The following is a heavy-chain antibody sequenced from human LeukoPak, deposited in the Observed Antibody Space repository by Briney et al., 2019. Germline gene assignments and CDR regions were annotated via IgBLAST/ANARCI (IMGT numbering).Heavy chain of an antibody. J-gene: IGHJ4*02. D-gene: IGHD1-26*01. CDR1: GGSFSSYF. Sequence: SETLSLTCAVYGGSFSSYFWTWIRQPPGKGLEWIGYIYYSGSTNYNPSLKSRVTISVDTSKNQFSLKLTSVTAADTAVYYCARGVNSGYFDYCGQGTLVTVSS. V-gene: IGHV4-59*01. CDR3: ARGVNSGYFDY. CDR2: IYYSGST.